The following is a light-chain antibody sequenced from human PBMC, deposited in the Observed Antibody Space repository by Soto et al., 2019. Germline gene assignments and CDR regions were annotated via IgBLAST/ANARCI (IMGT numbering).Light chain of an antibody. CDR3: GTWDSRLSTYV. V-gene: IGLV1-51*01. CDR2: DNN. Sequence: QSVLTQPPSVSVAPGQKVTISCSGSSSNIGNNYVSWYQQLPGIAPKLLIFDNNKRPSGIPDRFSGSKSGTSATLAITGLQTGDEADYYCGTWDSRLSTYVFGTGTKLTVL. CDR1: SSNIGNNY. J-gene: IGLJ1*01.